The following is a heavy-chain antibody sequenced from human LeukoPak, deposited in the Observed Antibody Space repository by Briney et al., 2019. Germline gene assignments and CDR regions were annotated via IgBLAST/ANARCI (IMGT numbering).Heavy chain of an antibody. D-gene: IGHD6-13*01. V-gene: IGHV3-23*01. CDR2: ITSGSGSNV. Sequence: AGGSLRLSCAASGLTFSSHAMSWVRHAPGKGLEWVSAITSGSGSNVYYTDSLKGRFTISRDNSKNTLYLQMNSLRAEDTAVYYCARHGSWSFDYWGQGTLVTVSA. J-gene: IGHJ4*02. CDR1: GLTFSSHA. CDR3: ARHGSWSFDY.